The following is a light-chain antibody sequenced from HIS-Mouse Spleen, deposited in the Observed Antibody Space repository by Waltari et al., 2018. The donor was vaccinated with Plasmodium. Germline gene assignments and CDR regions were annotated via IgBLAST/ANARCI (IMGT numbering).Light chain of an antibody. CDR2: EDS. Sequence: YELTPPPSVSVAPGQTARTPCPCGAFPPQYAYSYQKKSGQAPVLVIYEDSKRPAGIPERFSGSSSGTMATLTISGAQVEDEADYYCYSTDSSGNHRVFGGGTKLTVL. V-gene: IGLV3-10*01. J-gene: IGLJ3*02. CDR1: AFPPQY. CDR3: YSTDSSGNHRV.